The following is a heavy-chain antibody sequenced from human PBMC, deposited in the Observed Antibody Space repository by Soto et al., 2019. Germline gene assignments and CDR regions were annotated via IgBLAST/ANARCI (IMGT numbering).Heavy chain of an antibody. CDR1: GFSFSGYG. J-gene: IGHJ6*03. CDR2: LPYDGSYR. CDR3: AQDYSSSSGGYYYYMDV. V-gene: IGHV3-30*18. Sequence: QVHLVESGGAVVQPGGSLRLSCAASGFSFSGYGMHWVRQAPGKGLEWVAVLPYDGSYRYHADSVRGRFTISRDNSKNTLYLHMNRLRAEDTAVYYCAQDYSSSSGGYYYYMDVWGKGTTVTVSS. D-gene: IGHD6-6*01.